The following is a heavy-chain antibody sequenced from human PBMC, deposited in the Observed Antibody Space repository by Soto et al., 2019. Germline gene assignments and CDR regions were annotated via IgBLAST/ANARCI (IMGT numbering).Heavy chain of an antibody. Sequence: SETLSLTCAVSASSISSAYFWGWIRQPPGEGLEWIATIFHTGGTCYNPSLKSRVTISVDTSNNQFSLRLNSVTAADTALYFCARTWLAGGTPADAFDIWGQGTMVTVSS. V-gene: IGHV4-38-2*01. J-gene: IGHJ3*02. CDR3: ARTWLAGGTPADAFDI. CDR1: ASSISSAYF. CDR2: IFHTGGT. D-gene: IGHD2-15*01.